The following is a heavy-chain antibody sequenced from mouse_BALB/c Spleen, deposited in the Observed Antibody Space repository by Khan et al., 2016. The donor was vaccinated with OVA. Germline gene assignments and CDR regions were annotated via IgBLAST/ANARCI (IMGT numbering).Heavy chain of an antibody. CDR3: ERVSTSDY. CDR2: INPSNGRT. CDR1: GYTFTSYW. J-gene: IGHJ2*01. Sequence: QVQLQQSGAELVKPGASVKLSCKASGYTFTSYWMHWVKQRPGQGLEWIGEINPSNGRTNYNEKFKSKATLTVEQSSSTAYMQLSRPTSEDSAVYYCERVSTSDYWGQGTTRTVSS. D-gene: IGHD3-1*01. V-gene: IGHV1S81*02.